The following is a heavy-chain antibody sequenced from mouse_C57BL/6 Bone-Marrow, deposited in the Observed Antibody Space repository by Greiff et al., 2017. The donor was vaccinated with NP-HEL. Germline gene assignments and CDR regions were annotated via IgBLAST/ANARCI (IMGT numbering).Heavy chain of an antibody. Sequence: QVQLQQPGAELVMPGASVKLSCKASGYTFTSYWMHWVKQRPGQGLEWIGEIDPSDSYTNYNQKFKGKSTLTVDKSSSTAYMQLSSLTSEDSAVYYCARGGTGGVWGQGTLVTVSA. CDR3: ARGGTGGV. CDR2: IDPSDSYT. J-gene: IGHJ3*01. V-gene: IGHV1-69*01. CDR1: GYTFTSYW. D-gene: IGHD2-14*01.